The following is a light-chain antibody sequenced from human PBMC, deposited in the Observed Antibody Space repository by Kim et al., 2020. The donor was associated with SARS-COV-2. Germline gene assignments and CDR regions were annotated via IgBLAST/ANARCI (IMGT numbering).Light chain of an antibody. V-gene: IGLV1-40*01. CDR2: ANI. Sequence: RVTISCTGSSSNIGAYYDVYWYQQFPGAAPKLLIYANINRPSGIPDRFSASKSGTSASLAITGLQDEDEAVYYCQSYDSSLSGWLFGGGTKLTVL. J-gene: IGLJ3*02. CDR1: SSNIGAYYD. CDR3: QSYDSSLSGWL.